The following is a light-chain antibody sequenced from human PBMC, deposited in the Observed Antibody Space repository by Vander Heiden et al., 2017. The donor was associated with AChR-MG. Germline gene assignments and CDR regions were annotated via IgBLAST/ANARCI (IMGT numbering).Light chain of an antibody. Sequence: QSLLWQPPSVCAAPGQKVTTSCSGSNTIVADTPVSRYQHPPRSAPKLPIIGNYKRPSGIPDRFSASKSGTSATLGITGLQTGDEADYYCGTWDSSLSGYVFGTGTKVTVL. CDR3: GTWDSSLSGYV. V-gene: IGLV1-51*01. CDR2: GNY. CDR1: NTIVADTP. J-gene: IGLJ1*01.